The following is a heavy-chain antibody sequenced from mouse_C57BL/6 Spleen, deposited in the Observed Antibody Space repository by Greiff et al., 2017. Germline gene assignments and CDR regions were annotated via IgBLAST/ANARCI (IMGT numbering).Heavy chain of an antibody. CDR1: GFSFNTYA. CDR3: VRGYYMDY. V-gene: IGHV10-1*01. CDR2: IRSKSNNYAT. J-gene: IGHJ4*01. Sequence: EVMLVESGGGLVQPKGSLKLSCAASGFSFNTYAMNWVRQAPGKGLEWVARIRSKSNNYATYYADSVKDRFTSSRDDSESKLYLQMNNLKTEDTAMYYCVRGYYMDYWGQGTSVTVSS. D-gene: IGHD3-1*01.